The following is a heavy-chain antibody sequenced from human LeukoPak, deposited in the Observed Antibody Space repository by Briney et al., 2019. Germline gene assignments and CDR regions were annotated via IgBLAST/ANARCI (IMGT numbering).Heavy chain of an antibody. CDR3: ARGPLYDSTYYYYGMDV. CDR2: INHSGST. D-gene: IGHD3-16*01. CDR1: GGSFSGYY. J-gene: IGHJ6*02. V-gene: IGHV4-34*01. Sequence: SETLSLTCAVYGGSFSGYYWSWIRQPPGKGLEWIGEINHSGSTNYNPSLKSRVTISVDTSKTQFSLKLSSVTAADTAVYYCARGPLYDSTYYYYGMDVWGQGTTVTVSS.